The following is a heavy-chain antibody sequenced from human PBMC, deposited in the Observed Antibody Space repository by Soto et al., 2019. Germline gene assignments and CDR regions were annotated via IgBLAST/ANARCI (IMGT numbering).Heavy chain of an antibody. CDR1: GASIRSYH. V-gene: IGHV4-4*07. Sequence: QVQLQESGPGLVKPSETLSLTCAVSGASIRSYHWSWIRQPAGKGLEWIGRMQHTGNTNYNPSLKSRVTMSVDTSKNQISLKMTSVTAADTAVYFCAKDVSSRRGFDPWDQGILVIVSS. CDR2: MQHTGNT. J-gene: IGHJ5*02. D-gene: IGHD3-16*01. CDR3: AKDVSSRRGFDP.